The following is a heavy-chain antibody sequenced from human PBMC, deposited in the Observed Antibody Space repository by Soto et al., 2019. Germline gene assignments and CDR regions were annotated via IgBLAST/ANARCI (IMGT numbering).Heavy chain of an antibody. CDR2: ISAYGRI. Sequence: EVQLVESGGGLVQPGGSLRLSCAASGFTFRNYWMHWVRQAPGQGLVWVSRISAYGRINYADSVKGRFTISRDDAKSELYLQMNILRADDTAVYYCARGGVEPFDYWGQGALVTVSS. CDR3: ARGGVEPFDY. V-gene: IGHV3-74*01. D-gene: IGHD3-10*01. CDR1: GFTFRNYW. J-gene: IGHJ4*02.